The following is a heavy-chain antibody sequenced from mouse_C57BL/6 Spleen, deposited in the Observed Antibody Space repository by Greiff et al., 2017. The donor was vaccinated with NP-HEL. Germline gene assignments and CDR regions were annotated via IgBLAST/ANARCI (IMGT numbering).Heavy chain of an antibody. D-gene: IGHD2-3*01. CDR1: GFSLTSSG. Sequence: VQLQQSGPGLVQPSQSLSITCTVSGFSLTSSGVHWVRQSPGKGLEWLGVIWSGGSTDYTAAFISRLSISKDNSKSQVFFKMNSLQADDTAIYYCARKGDDGYYVDAMDYWGQGTSVTVSS. CDR2: IWSGGST. CDR3: ARKGDDGYYVDAMDY. V-gene: IGHV2-2*01. J-gene: IGHJ4*01.